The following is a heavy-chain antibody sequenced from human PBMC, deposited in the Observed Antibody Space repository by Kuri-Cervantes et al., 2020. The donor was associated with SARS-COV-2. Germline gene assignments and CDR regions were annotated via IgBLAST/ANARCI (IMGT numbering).Heavy chain of an antibody. CDR3: ARDGALFYPLDY. CDR1: GFTFSSYA. J-gene: IGHJ4*02. CDR2: ISGSGGST. Sequence: GGSLRLSCAASGFTFSSYAMSWVRQAPGKGLEWVSAISGSGGSTYYADSVEGRFTISRDNAKNSLYLQMNSLRDEDTAVYYCARDGALFYPLDYWGQGTLVTVSS. V-gene: IGHV3-23*01. D-gene: IGHD1-26*01.